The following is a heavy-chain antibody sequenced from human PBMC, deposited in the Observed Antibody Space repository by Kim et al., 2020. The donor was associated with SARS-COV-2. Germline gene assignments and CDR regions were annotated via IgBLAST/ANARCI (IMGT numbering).Heavy chain of an antibody. CDR1: GFTFGSYI. Sequence: GGSLRLSCAASGFTFGSYIMTWVRQTPGKGLEWVPTISGSGDNTYYADSVKGRFTISRDNSNDALYLQMNNLRVEDTAVYYCARTVWGTYRYTGSWGQGTLITVSS. J-gene: IGHJ5*02. CDR3: ARTVWGTYRYTGS. V-gene: IGHV3-23*01. CDR2: ISGSGDNT. D-gene: IGHD3-16*02.